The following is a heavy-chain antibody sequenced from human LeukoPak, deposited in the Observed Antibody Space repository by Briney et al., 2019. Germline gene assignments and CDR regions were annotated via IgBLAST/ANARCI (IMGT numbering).Heavy chain of an antibody. D-gene: IGHD3-10*01. Sequence: PGGSLRLSCAASGFTFSGSAMHWVRQASGKGLEWIGRIRSKANSYATAYAASVKGRFTISRDDSKNTAYLQMNSLKTEDTAVYYCAKGGPSGTYYLLHYWGQGILVTVSS. V-gene: IGHV3-73*01. J-gene: IGHJ4*02. CDR1: GFTFSGSA. CDR2: IRSKANSYAT. CDR3: AKGGPSGTYYLLHY.